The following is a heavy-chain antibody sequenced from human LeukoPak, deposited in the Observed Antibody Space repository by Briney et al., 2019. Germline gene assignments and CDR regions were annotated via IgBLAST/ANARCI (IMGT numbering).Heavy chain of an antibody. Sequence: GGSLRLSCAASGFTFSSYAMSWVRQAPGKGLEWVSAISGSGGTTYYADSVKGRFTISRDNAKNSLYLQMNSLRAEDTAVYYCARLMVAATFDYWGQGTLVTVSS. CDR3: ARLMVAATFDY. CDR2: ISGSGGTT. V-gene: IGHV3-23*01. CDR1: GFTFSSYA. D-gene: IGHD2-15*01. J-gene: IGHJ4*02.